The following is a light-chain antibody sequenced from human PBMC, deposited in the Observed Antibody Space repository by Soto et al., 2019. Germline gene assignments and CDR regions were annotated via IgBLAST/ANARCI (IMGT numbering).Light chain of an antibody. CDR1: SSDVGGYNY. V-gene: IGLV2-14*01. J-gene: IGLJ1*01. CDR2: DVS. CDR3: SSYTSSSTPYYV. Sequence: QSVLTQPASVSGSPGQSITISCTGTSSDVGGYNYVSWYQQHPGKAPKLMIYDVSNRPSGVSNRFSGSKSGNTASLTISGLQAEDEADYYCSSYTSSSTPYYVFGTGTK.